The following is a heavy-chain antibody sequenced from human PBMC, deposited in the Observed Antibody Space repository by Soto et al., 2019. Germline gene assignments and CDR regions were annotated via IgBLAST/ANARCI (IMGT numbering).Heavy chain of an antibody. J-gene: IGHJ6*03. CDR1: GYTFTSYG. D-gene: IGHD6-13*01. CDR2: ISAYNGNT. CDR3: ARDSRGIAAAGNYYYMDV. Sequence: ASVKVSCKASGYTFTSYGISWVRQAPGQGLEWMGWISAYNGNTNYAQKLQGRVTMTTDTSTSTAYMELRSLRSDDTAVYYCARDSRGIAAAGNYYYMDVWGKGTTVTVSS. V-gene: IGHV1-18*01.